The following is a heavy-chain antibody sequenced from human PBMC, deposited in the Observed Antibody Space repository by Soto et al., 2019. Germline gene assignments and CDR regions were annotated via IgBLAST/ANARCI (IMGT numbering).Heavy chain of an antibody. J-gene: IGHJ4*02. Sequence: GGSLRLSCAAPGFTFNSYVMTWVRQAPGEGLEWVSSISRSGRGSAYYADSVKGRFTISRDNSENTLFLQMNNLRDEDTALYYCARGRYLDSSDYWVANLPFDHWGLGTLVTVSS. D-gene: IGHD3-22*01. CDR3: ARGRYLDSSDYWVANLPFDH. CDR1: GFTFNSYV. CDR2: ISRSGRGSA. V-gene: IGHV3-23*01.